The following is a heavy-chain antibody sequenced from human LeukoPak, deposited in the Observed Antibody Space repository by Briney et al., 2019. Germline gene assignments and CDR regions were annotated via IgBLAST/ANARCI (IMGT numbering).Heavy chain of an antibody. CDR1: GFTFSSYA. CDR2: ISGSGDST. J-gene: IGHJ4*02. Sequence: PGGSLRLSCAASGFTFSSYAMSWVRQAPGKGLEWVSTISGSGDSTYYADSVKGRFTISRDNSKNTLYLQMNSLRAEDTAVYYCAKSPSSGWYRGAPDYWGRGTLVTVSS. V-gene: IGHV3-23*01. D-gene: IGHD6-19*01. CDR3: AKSPSSGWYRGAPDY.